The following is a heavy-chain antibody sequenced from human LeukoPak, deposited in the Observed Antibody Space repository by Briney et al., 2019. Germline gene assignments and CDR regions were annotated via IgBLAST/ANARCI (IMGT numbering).Heavy chain of an antibody. Sequence: PSETLSLTCTVSGVSISSYYWSWIRQPPGKGLEWIGYIYYSGSTNYNPSLKSRVTISIDTSKNQFSLKLSSVTAADTAVYYCARLPLRSHFDYWGQGTLVTVSS. CDR3: ARLPLRSHFDY. J-gene: IGHJ4*02. V-gene: IGHV4-59*08. CDR2: IYYSGST. CDR1: GVSISSYY.